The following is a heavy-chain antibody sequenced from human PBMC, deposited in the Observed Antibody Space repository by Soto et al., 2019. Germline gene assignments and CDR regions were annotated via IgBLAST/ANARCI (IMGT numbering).Heavy chain of an antibody. V-gene: IGHV4-34*01. Sequence: PSETLSLTCAVSGGSFSGYYWSWIRQPPGKGLEWIGEINHSGSTNYNPSLKSRVTISVDTSKNQFSLKLSSVTAADTAVYYCARRGRLYDFWSGYSYYFDYWGQGTLVTVSS. CDR2: INHSGST. D-gene: IGHD3-3*01. CDR1: GGSFSGYY. J-gene: IGHJ4*02. CDR3: ARRGRLYDFWSGYSYYFDY.